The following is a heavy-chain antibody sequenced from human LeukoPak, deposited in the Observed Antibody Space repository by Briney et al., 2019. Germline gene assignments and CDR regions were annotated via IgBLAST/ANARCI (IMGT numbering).Heavy chain of an antibody. J-gene: IGHJ4*02. Sequence: IYYSGSTNYNPSLNSQVTISVDTSKNQFSLKLSSVTAADTAVYYCAGAYYDYVWGSYRFDYWGQGTLVTVSS. D-gene: IGHD3-16*02. V-gene: IGHV4-59*01. CDR2: IYYSGST. CDR3: AGAYYDYVWGSYRFDY.